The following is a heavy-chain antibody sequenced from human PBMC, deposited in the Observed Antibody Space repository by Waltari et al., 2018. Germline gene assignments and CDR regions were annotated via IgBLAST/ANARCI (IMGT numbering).Heavy chain of an antibody. J-gene: IGHJ4*02. Sequence: EVQLVQSGAELKQPGESLRISCKASGFTFDTYWIAWVRQMPGKGMEWMGIIYPYDSDTRYSPSFQGQVTFSVDRSISTGYMELSSLRSDDTAVYYCASRPWEQIDYWGQGTLVTVSS. CDR3: ASRPWEQIDY. V-gene: IGHV5-51*01. CDR1: GFTFDTYW. CDR2: IYPYDSDT. D-gene: IGHD1-26*01.